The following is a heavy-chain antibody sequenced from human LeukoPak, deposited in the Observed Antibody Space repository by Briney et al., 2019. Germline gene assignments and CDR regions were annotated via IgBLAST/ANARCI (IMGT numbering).Heavy chain of an antibody. J-gene: IGHJ4*02. Sequence: GGSLRLSCAASGFTFSDSAIHWVRQASGKGLEWVGRIRSKPQSYATAYDESLKGRFTISRDDSKNTAYLQMSSLKIEDTAVYYCATVGPSTVVDYCGQGTQVTVSS. CDR2: IRSKPQSYAT. CDR1: GFTFSDSA. V-gene: IGHV3-73*01. CDR3: ATVGPSTVVDY. D-gene: IGHD1-26*01.